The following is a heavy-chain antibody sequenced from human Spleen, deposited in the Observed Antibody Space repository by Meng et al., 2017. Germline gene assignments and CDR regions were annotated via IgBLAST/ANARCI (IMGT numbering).Heavy chain of an antibody. CDR3: ARDLDIWESYRSGGGAAVDY. CDR2: IKEDGSEK. V-gene: IGHV3-7*01. CDR1: GFTFSSHW. D-gene: IGHD3-16*02. J-gene: IGHJ4*02. Sequence: GGSLRLSCAASGFTFSSHWMSWVRQAPGKGLEWVANIKEDGSEKYHVDSVKGRFSISRDNGKSSLFLQMNSLRAEDTAVYYCARDLDIWESYRSGGGAAVDYWGQGTLVTVSS.